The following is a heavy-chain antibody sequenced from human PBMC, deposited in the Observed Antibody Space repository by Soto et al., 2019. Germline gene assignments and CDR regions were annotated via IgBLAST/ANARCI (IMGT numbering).Heavy chain of an antibody. CDR2: IYYSGST. D-gene: IGHD1-26*01. CDR3: ARVDSGRENAFDI. Sequence: AETLSLTCTVSGGSISSYYWSWIRQPPGKGLEWIGCIYYSGSTYYNPSLKSRVTISVDTSKNQFSLKLSSVTAADTAVYYCARVDSGRENAFDIWGQGTMVTVSS. J-gene: IGHJ3*02. CDR1: GGSISSYY. V-gene: IGHV4-59*06.